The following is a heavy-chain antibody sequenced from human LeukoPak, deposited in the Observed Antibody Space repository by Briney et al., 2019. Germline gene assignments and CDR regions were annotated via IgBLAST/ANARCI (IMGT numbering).Heavy chain of an antibody. Sequence: SEALSLTCTVSGGSISSGANYWSWIRQPPGRGLEWIGYISHSESAYYSPSLESRITISVDRSKNQFSLKLKSVTAADTAIYYCARDGGTTSNPSHDTFAIWGQGTMVAVSS. CDR1: GGSISSGANY. V-gene: IGHV4-30-2*01. CDR3: ARDGGTTSNPSHDTFAI. D-gene: IGHD4-11*01. J-gene: IGHJ3*02. CDR2: ISHSESA.